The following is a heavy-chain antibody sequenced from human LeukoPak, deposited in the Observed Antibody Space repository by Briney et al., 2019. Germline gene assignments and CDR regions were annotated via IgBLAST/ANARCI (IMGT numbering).Heavy chain of an antibody. CDR3: ARAGGSTVSHSDY. CDR1: GFTFSSYS. J-gene: IGHJ4*02. V-gene: IGHV3-21*01. Sequence: GGSLRLSCAASGFTFSSYSMNWVRQAPGKGLEWVSSISSSTSYIYYADSVKGRFTISKDNAKNSLYLQMNSLRAGDTAVYYCARAGGSTVSHSDYWGQGTLVTVSS. D-gene: IGHD4-17*01. CDR2: ISSSTSYI.